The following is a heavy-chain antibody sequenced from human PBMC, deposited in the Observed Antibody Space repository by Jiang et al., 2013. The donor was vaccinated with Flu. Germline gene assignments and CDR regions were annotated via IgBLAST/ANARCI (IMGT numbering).Heavy chain of an antibody. CDR2: IWYDGSNK. V-gene: IGHV3-33*08. J-gene: IGHJ4*02. D-gene: IGHD5-18*01. CDR1: GFTFSSYG. Sequence: VQLVESGGGVVQPGRSLRLSCAASGFTFSSYGMHWVRQAPGKGLEWVAVIWYDGSNKYYADSVKGRFTISRDNSKNTLYLQMNSLRAEDTAVYYCARNPNSYGIDYWGQGTLVTVSS. CDR3: ARNPNSYGIDY.